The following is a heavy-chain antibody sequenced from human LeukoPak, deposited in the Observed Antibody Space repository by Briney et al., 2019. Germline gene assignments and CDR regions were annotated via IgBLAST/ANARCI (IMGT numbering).Heavy chain of an antibody. CDR1: GFTFSSYS. V-gene: IGHV3-48*02. CDR3: ARGYQALGDY. J-gene: IGHJ4*02. Sequence: GGSLRLSCAASGFTFSSYSMNWVRQAPGKGLEWVSYISSSSSTIYYADSVKGRFTISRDNAKNSLHLQMNSLRDEDTAGYYCARGYQALGDYWGQGTLVTVSS. CDR2: ISSSSSTI. D-gene: IGHD3-16*01.